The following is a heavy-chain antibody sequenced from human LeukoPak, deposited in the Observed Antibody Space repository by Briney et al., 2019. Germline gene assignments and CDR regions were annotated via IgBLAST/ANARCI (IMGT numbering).Heavy chain of an antibody. V-gene: IGHV3-53*01. J-gene: IGHJ4*02. Sequence: GGSLRLSCAASGFTVSSNYMSWVRQAPGKGLEWVSVIYGGGSKYYADSVKGRFSISRDTSKNALYLQMNSLRAEDTAVYYCARAQFYHDSSTYGPDYWGQGTLVTVSS. CDR1: GFTVSSNY. D-gene: IGHD3-22*01. CDR2: IYGGGSK. CDR3: ARAQFYHDSSTYGPDY.